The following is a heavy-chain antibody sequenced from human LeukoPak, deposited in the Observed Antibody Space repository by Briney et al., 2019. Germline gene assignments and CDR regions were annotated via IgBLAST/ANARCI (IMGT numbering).Heavy chain of an antibody. Sequence: GGSLRLSCAASGFNFSSYAMHWVRQAPGKGLDWVAVISDGGDDKFYTDSVKGRFSISRDNSKNTLYLQMNSLRAEDTAVYYCAGGRIWFGEFCYWGQGTLVTVSS. CDR3: AGGRIWFGEFCY. CDR1: GFNFSSYA. J-gene: IGHJ4*02. V-gene: IGHV3-30*07. CDR2: ISDGGDDK. D-gene: IGHD3-10*01.